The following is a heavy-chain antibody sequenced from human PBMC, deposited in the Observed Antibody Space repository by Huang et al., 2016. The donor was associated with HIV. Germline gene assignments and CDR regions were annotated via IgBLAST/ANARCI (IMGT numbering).Heavy chain of an antibody. CDR2: MNPNTGNT. CDR1: GYTFTNYD. D-gene: IGHD4-17*01. CDR3: ARSAYGDLDY. V-gene: IGHV1-8*02. J-gene: IGHJ4*02. Sequence: QVHLVQSGAEVKKPGASVKVSCKASGYTFTNYDINWVRQAPGRGLAWMGGMNPNTGNTCFAQSFQGRVTMTRKTSITTAYMELTSLTSEDTAVYYCARSAYGDLDYWGLGTLVIVSS.